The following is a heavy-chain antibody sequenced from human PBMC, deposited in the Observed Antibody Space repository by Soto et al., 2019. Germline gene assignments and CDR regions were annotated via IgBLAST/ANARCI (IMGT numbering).Heavy chain of an antibody. CDR1: GFTFSNAW. Sequence: EVQLVESGGGLVKPGGSLRLYCAASGFTFSNAWMSWVRQAPGKGLEWVGRMKSKTDGGTTDYAAPVKGRFTISRDNSKDTLYMQLNSLKTEDTAVYYCTIGPMVRGVIDYWGQGTLVTVSS. J-gene: IGHJ4*02. V-gene: IGHV3-15*01. CDR3: TIGPMVRGVIDY. CDR2: MKSKTDGGTT. D-gene: IGHD3-10*01.